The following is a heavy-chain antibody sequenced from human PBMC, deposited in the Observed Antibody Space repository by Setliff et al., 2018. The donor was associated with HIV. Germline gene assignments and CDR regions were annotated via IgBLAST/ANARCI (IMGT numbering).Heavy chain of an antibody. V-gene: IGHV3-23*01. CDR1: GFIFSSHA. D-gene: IGHD3-22*01. CDR2: ISGSGGRT. J-gene: IGHJ4*02. CDR3: AKELAASGLGYLFCSDY. Sequence: GGSLRLSCAASGFIFSSHAMSWVRQAPGKGLEWVSAISGSGGRTYYADSVKGRFTISRDNSKNTVYLQMNSLRAEDTAEYYCAKELAASGLGYLFCSDYWGQGTLVTVSS.